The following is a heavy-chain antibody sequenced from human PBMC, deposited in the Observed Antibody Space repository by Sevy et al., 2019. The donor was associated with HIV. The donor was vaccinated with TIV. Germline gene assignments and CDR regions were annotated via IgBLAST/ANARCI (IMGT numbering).Heavy chain of an antibody. Sequence: SETLSLTCAVYGGSFSGYYWNWIRQSPGKGLEWIGEINHSGSTHYNPSLKSRVTISVDTSKNRFSLRLNSVTAADTAVYYSARAPPVVVVPGAPSWFDPWGQGTLVTVSS. CDR2: INHSGST. V-gene: IGHV4-34*01. J-gene: IGHJ5*02. CDR1: GGSFSGYY. CDR3: ARAPPVVVVPGAPSWFDP. D-gene: IGHD2-2*01.